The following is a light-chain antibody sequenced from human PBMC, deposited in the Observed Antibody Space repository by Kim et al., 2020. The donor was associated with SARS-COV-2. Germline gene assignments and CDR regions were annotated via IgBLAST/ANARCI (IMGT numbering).Light chain of an antibody. J-gene: IGKJ1*01. V-gene: IGKV3-20*01. CDR1: QSVRSTS. CDR3: QQYGSSPRT. Sequence: SPGERATLACRASQSVRSTSLGWYQQKPGQAPRLLIYGASSRATGIPDRFSGSGSRTDFTLTISRLEPEDFAVYYCQQYGSSPRTFGQGTKVDIK. CDR2: GAS.